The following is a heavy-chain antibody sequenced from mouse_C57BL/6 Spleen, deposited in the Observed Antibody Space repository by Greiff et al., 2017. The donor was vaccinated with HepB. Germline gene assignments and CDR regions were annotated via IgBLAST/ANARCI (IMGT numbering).Heavy chain of an antibody. J-gene: IGHJ4*01. CDR3: ARREYGNYGAMDY. Sequence: VQLQQSGAELVKPGASVKISCKASGYAFSSYWMNWVKQRPGKGLEWIGQIYPGDGDTNYNGKFKGKATLTADKSSSTAYMQLSSLTSVDSAVYFCARREYGNYGAMDYWGQGTSVTVSS. CDR1: GYAFSSYW. D-gene: IGHD2-10*02. CDR2: IYPGDGDT. V-gene: IGHV1-80*01.